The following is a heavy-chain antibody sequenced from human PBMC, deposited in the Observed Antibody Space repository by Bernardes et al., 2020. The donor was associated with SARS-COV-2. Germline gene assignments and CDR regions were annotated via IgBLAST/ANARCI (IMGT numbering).Heavy chain of an antibody. CDR3: AKDYSVIGQAVYYYGLDV. CDR1: GFTFSSYW. J-gene: IGHJ6*02. Sequence: GSLRLSCAASGFTFSSYWMSWVRQAPGKGLEWVSTISGSGDATYYADSVKGRFTISRDNSKNTLYLQMNSLRAEDTAVYYCAKDYSVIGQAVYYYGLDVWGQGTTVTVSS. CDR2: ISGSGDAT. D-gene: IGHD4-4*01. V-gene: IGHV3-23*01.